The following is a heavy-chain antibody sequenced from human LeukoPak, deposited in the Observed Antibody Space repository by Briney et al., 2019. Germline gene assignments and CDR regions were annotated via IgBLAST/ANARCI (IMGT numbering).Heavy chain of an antibody. CDR3: ARYPAIYYYYYMDV. CDR2: ISGSGHDI. V-gene: IGHV3-11*04. CDR1: GFTFSDSY. J-gene: IGHJ6*03. Sequence: GGSLRLSCAASGFTFSDSYMTWVRQAPGKGVEWVAYISGSGHDINYSESAKGRFTISRDNAKNSLYLQMNSLRAEDTAVYYCARYPAIYYYYYMDVWGKGTTVTISS.